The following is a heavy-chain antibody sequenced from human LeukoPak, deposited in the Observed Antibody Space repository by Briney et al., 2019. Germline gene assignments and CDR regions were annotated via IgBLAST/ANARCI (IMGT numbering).Heavy chain of an antibody. J-gene: IGHJ5*02. V-gene: IGHV2-5*02. CDR1: GFSLSTSGVG. CDR2: IYWDDDK. CDR3: AHRREYYYGSGSYYNPFNWFDP. D-gene: IGHD3-10*01. Sequence: SGPTLVNPTQTLTLTCTFSGFSLSTSGVGVGWIRQPPGKALEWLALIYWDDDKRYSPSLKSRLTITKDTSKNQVVLTMTNMDPVDTATYYCAHRREYYYGSGSYYNPFNWFDPWGQGTLVTVSS.